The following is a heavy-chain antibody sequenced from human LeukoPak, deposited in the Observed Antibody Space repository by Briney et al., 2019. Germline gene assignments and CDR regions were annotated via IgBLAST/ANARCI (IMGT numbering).Heavy chain of an antibody. Sequence: GGSLRLSCAASAFTFSGYAMSWVRQAPGKGLEWVSGISPSGGITYYTDSVKGRFTISRDNSKNTQSLQMNSLRAEDTAVYYCAKDDDWGRYKHWGQGTLVTVSS. J-gene: IGHJ1*01. CDR2: ISPSGGIT. CDR1: AFTFSGYA. V-gene: IGHV3-23*01. D-gene: IGHD3-16*01. CDR3: AKDDDWGRYKH.